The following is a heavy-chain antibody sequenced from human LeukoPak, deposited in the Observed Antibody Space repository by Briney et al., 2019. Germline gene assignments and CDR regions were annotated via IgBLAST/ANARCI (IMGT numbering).Heavy chain of an antibody. Sequence: SETLSLTCAVYIGSFSDPYWNWIRQPPGKGLEWIGSIYYSGSTYYNPSLKSRVTISVDTSKNQFSLKLSSVTAADTAVYYCARHSVSWHSPETPFDYWGQGTLVTVSS. CDR1: IGSFSDPY. D-gene: IGHD1-14*01. CDR3: ARHSVSWHSPETPFDY. CDR2: IYYSGST. J-gene: IGHJ4*02. V-gene: IGHV4-34*01.